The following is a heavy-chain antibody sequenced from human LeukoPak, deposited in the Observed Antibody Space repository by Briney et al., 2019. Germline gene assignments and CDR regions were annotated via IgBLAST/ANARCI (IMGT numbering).Heavy chain of an antibody. CDR3: ARDLIAVAGTPAFDI. CDR1: GGSFSGYY. CDR2: INHSGST. D-gene: IGHD6-19*01. J-gene: IGHJ3*02. V-gene: IGHV4-34*01. Sequence: SGTLSLTCAVYGGSFSGYYWSWIRQPPGKGLEWIGEINHSGSTNYNPSLKSRVTISVDRSKNQFSLKLSSVTAADTAVYYCARDLIAVAGTPAFDIWGQGTMVTVSS.